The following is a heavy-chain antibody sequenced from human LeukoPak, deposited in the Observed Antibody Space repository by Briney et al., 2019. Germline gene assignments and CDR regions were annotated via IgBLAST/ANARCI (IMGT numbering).Heavy chain of an antibody. CDR2: ISGSGGST. CDR1: GFTFSSYA. V-gene: IGHV3-23*01. CDR3: AKDNYDILTGYYMREIYYYMDV. D-gene: IGHD3-9*01. J-gene: IGHJ6*03. Sequence: GGSLRLSCTASGFTFSSYAMSWVRQAPGKGLEWVSAISGSGGSTYYADSVKGRFTISRDNSKNTLYLQMNSLRAEDTAVYYCAKDNYDILTGYYMREIYYYMDVWGKGTTVTVSS.